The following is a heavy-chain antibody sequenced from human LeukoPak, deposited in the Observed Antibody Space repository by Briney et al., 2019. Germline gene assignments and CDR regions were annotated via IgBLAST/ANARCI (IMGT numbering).Heavy chain of an antibody. V-gene: IGHV3-30*03. CDR3: ARDFRERGSYIDY. Sequence: GGSLRLSCAASGFTFSSYGMHWVRQAPGKGLEWVAVISYDGSNKYYADSVKGRFTISRDNSKNTLYLQMNSLRAEDTAVYYCARDFRERGSYIDYWGQGTLVTVSS. J-gene: IGHJ4*02. D-gene: IGHD1-1*01. CDR1: GFTFSSYG. CDR2: ISYDGSNK.